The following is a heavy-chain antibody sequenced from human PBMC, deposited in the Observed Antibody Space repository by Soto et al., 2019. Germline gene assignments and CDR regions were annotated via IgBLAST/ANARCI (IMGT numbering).Heavy chain of an antibody. CDR2: ISSGSSLL. J-gene: IGHJ4*02. D-gene: IGHD3-22*01. CDR3: ETFPDSSAYYYYFDY. CDR1: GFTFSSYT. V-gene: IGHV3-21*01. Sequence: GWSLRLSCAASGFTFSSYTMHWVRQSPGKGLEWVSSISSGSSLLYYADSVRGRFTISRDNAKNSLYLQMKSLRTVDTAVYYCETFPDSSAYYYYFDYWGQGTLVTVSS.